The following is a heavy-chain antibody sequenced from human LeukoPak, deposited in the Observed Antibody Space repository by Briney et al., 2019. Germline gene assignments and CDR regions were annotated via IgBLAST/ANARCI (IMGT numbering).Heavy chain of an antibody. V-gene: IGHV4-34*01. CDR1: GGSFSGYY. J-gene: IGHJ5*02. Sequence: KPSETLSLTCAVYGGSFSGYYWSWIRQPPGKGLEWIGEINHSGSTNYNPSLKSRVTISVDTSKNQFSLKLSSVTAADTAVYYCARVRKLRFLPAGWFDPWGQGTLVTVSS. D-gene: IGHD3-3*01. CDR3: ARVRKLRFLPAGWFDP. CDR2: INHSGST.